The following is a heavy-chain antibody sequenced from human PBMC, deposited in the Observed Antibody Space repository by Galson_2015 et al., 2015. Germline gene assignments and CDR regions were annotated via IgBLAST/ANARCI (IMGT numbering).Heavy chain of an antibody. V-gene: IGHV3-74*01. CDR1: GFTFSNYW. CDR3: TRGFDD. CDR2: ISSDGSGT. J-gene: IGHJ4*02. Sequence: SLRLSCAASGFTFSNYWMHWVRQTPGKGLVWVSHISSDGSGTTYADSVKGRFTISRDNAKNTLYLQMNSLRDEDTAVYYCTRGFDDWGQGTLVTVSS.